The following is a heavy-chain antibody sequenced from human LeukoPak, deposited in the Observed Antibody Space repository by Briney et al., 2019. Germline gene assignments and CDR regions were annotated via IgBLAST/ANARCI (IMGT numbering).Heavy chain of an antibody. J-gene: IGHJ4*02. Sequence: GRSPRLSCAAAGFTFNNHAMHWVRQAPGKGLEWVAVISYHGGDKYYADSVKGRFTISRDNSKNTLDLQMNSLGGEDTAVYYCARDLQGLPDYWGQGTLVTASS. D-gene: IGHD6-19*01. V-gene: IGHV3-30*04. CDR2: ISYHGGDK. CDR1: GFTFNNHA. CDR3: ARDLQGLPDY.